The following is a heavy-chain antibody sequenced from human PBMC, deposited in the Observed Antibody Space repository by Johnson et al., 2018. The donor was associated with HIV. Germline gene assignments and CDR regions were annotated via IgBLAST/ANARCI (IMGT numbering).Heavy chain of an antibody. CDR3: ARNGLIPAAKGVAFDI. CDR1: GLTFSDYY. V-gene: IGHV3-11*01. J-gene: IGHJ3*02. CDR2: ISSSGSTM. D-gene: IGHD2-2*01. Sequence: QMPLVESRGGLVKPGGSLRLSCAAPGLTFSDYYMTWIRQAPGKGLEWVSYISSSGSTMYYADSVKGRFTISRDNAKNSLYLQMNSLRAEDTAVYYCARNGLIPAAKGVAFDIWGHGTTVTVSS.